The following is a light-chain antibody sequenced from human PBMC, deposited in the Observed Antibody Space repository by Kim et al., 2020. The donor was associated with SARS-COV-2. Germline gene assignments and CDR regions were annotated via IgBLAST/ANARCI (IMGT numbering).Light chain of an antibody. CDR2: TAS. Sequence: DIQMTQSPSSLSASVGDRVTITCRASQDISRYLNWYQQKPGKAPKLLIYTASSLQSGVPSRFTGSGSETDFTLTISSLQPEDFATYYCQQTYSDSRTFGQGNKVDIK. J-gene: IGKJ1*01. CDR1: QDISRY. CDR3: QQTYSDSRT. V-gene: IGKV1-39*01.